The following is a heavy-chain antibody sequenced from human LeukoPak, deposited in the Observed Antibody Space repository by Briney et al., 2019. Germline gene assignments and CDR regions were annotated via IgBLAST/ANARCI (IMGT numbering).Heavy chain of an antibody. J-gene: IGHJ6*02. V-gene: IGHV4-61*01. CDR3: ARAGSSWYEFYYYYYYGMDV. CDR2: IYYSGST. D-gene: IGHD6-13*01. CDR1: GGSVSSGSYY. Sequence: SETLSLTCTVSGGSVSSGSYYWSWIRQPPGKGLEWIGYIYYSGSTNYNPSLKSRVTISVDTSKNQFSLKLSSVTAADTAVYYCARAGSSWYEFYYYYYYGMDVWGQGTTVTVSS.